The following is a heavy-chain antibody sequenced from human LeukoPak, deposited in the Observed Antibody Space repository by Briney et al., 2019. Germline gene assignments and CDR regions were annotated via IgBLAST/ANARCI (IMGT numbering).Heavy chain of an antibody. CDR3: ASGGGWLDKFEY. CDR2: IYYTGST. CDR1: GGTMSTYS. D-gene: IGHD6-19*01. V-gene: IGHV4-59*01. J-gene: IGHJ4*02. Sequence: SETLTLTCTVSGGTMSTYSRTWIRQPPGKGLEWIGYIYYTGSTNYNPSLKSRVTISVDTSKNQFSLNLSSVTAADTAVYYCASGGGWLDKFEYWGQGPLVTVSS.